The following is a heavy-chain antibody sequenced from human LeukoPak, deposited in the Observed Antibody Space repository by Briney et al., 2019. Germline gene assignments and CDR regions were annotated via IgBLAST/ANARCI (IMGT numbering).Heavy chain of an antibody. CDR3: AREYYDILTESYYMDV. J-gene: IGHJ6*03. CDR1: GFTFSSYW. CDR2: INSDGSST. D-gene: IGHD3-9*01. Sequence: GGSPRLSCAASGFTFSSYWMHWVRQAPGKGLVWVSRINSDGSSTSYADSVKGQFTISRDNAKNTLYLQMNSLRAEDTAVYYCAREYYDILTESYYMDVWGKGTTVTISS. V-gene: IGHV3-74*01.